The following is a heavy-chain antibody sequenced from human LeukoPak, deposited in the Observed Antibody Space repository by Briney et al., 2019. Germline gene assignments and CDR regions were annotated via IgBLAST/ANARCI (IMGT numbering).Heavy chain of an antibody. V-gene: IGHV3-30*04. J-gene: IGHJ1*01. CDR1: GFTFSAYA. D-gene: IGHD1-26*01. CDR3: ARARTGSYYSPFEH. Sequence: GTSLRLSCTASGFTFSAYALRWVRQAPGKGLEWVAVISHDESNYYYAESVKGRFSISRDDSKNTSVLQMNSLTTEDAGVYYCARARTGSYYSPFEHWGPGTLVTVSS. CDR2: ISHDESNY.